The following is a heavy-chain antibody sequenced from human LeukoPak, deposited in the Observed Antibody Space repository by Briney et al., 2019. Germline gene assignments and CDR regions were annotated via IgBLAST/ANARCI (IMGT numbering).Heavy chain of an antibody. J-gene: IGHJ4*02. CDR3: AKDSRATRIAVAGNPDY. D-gene: IGHD6-19*01. Sequence: GGSLRLSCAASGFTFSSYSMNWVRQAPGKGLEWVSSISSSSSYIYYADSVKGRFTISRDNSKNTLYLQMNSLRAEDTAVYYCAKDSRATRIAVAGNPDYWGQGTLVTVSS. V-gene: IGHV3-21*04. CDR1: GFTFSSYS. CDR2: ISSSSSYI.